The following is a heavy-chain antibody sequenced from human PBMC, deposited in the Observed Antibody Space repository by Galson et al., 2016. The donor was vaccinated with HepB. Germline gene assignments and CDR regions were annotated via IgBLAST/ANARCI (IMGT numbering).Heavy chain of an antibody. CDR2: ISFDESNE. V-gene: IGHV3-30*18. CDR3: AKALGYNWNDEGYYFCYYGMDV. Sequence: SLRLSCAASGFTFSDSVMHWVRQAPGKGLEWVAVISFDESNEYYEDSVKGRFTISRDNSKNTLYLQMNSLRADDTAVYYCAKALGYNWNDEGYYFCYYGMDVWGKGTMVTVSS. D-gene: IGHD1-20*01. J-gene: IGHJ6*04. CDR1: GFTFSDSV.